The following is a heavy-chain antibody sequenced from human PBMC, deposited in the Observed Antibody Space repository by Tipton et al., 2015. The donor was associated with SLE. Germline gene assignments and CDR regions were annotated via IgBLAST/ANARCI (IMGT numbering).Heavy chain of an antibody. D-gene: IGHD2-21*01. Sequence: TLSLTCTVSGGSINSYYWTWVRQPAGKGLEWLGHFHSSGILNYNPSLKSRVTMSGDTSKNQLSLKLNSVTAADTAVYYCARDWGGEALDFWGQGTLVTVSS. CDR1: GGSINSYY. CDR3: ARDWGGEALDF. CDR2: FHSSGIL. V-gene: IGHV4-4*07. J-gene: IGHJ4*02.